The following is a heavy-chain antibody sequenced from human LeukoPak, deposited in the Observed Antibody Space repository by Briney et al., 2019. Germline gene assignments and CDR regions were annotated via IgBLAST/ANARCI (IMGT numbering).Heavy chain of an antibody. CDR3: ARDAGSGDDAFDI. J-gene: IGHJ3*02. V-gene: IGHV3-21*01. Sequence: GGSLRLSCAASGFTFSSYSMNWVRQAPGKGLEWVSSISSSSSYIYYADSVEGRFTISRDNAKNSLYLQMNSLRAEDTAVYYCARDAGSGDDAFDIWGQGTMVTVSS. D-gene: IGHD2-15*01. CDR1: GFTFSSYS. CDR2: ISSSSSYI.